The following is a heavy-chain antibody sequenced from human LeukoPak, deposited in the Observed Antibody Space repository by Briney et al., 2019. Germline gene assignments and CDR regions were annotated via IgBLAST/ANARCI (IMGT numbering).Heavy chain of an antibody. CDR2: IYWNDDK. V-gene: IGHV2-5*01. Sequence: SGPTLVKPTQTLTLTCTFSGFSLSTSGVGVGWIRQPPGKALEWLALIYWNDDKRYSPSLKSRLTITKDTSKNQVVLTMTNMDPVDTATYYCAHRKTLAGADSSDEPDAFDIWGQGTMVSVSS. D-gene: IGHD3-22*01. CDR3: AHRKTLAGADSSDEPDAFDI. CDR1: GFSLSTSGVG. J-gene: IGHJ3*02.